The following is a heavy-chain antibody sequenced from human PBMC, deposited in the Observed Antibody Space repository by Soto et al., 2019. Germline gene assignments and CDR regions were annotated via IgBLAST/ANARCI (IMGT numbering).Heavy chain of an antibody. CDR3: ARARGGAFSMDV. CDR1: GGSISSGDYY. D-gene: IGHD3-16*01. V-gene: IGHV4-30-4*01. J-gene: IGHJ6*02. CDR2: IYYSGST. Sequence: SETLSFTCTVSGGSISSGDYYWSWIRQPPGKGLEWIGYIYYSGSTYYNPSLKSRVTISVDTSKKQFSMKLSSVTAADTAVYYCARARGGAFSMDVWGQGTTVTVSS.